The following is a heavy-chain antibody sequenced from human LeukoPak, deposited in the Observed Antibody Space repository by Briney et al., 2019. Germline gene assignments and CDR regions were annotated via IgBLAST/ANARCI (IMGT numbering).Heavy chain of an antibody. J-gene: IGHJ4*02. D-gene: IGHD2-2*01. CDR1: GFTLRSYW. V-gene: IGHV3-74*01. CDR2: INSDGSIR. CDR3: ARVTASWHPYVDY. Sequence: GGSLRLSCAASGFTLRSYWMHWFRQAPGERLVWVSRINSDGSIRSYADSVEGRFTISRDNAENTLHLQLNSLRVEDTAVYFCARVTASWHPYVDYWGQGTPVTVSS.